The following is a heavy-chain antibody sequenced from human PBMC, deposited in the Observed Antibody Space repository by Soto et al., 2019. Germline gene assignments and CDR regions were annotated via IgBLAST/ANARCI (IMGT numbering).Heavy chain of an antibody. Sequence: QMRLQESGSGLVKPSQTLSLTCAVSGGSISSGGYAWNWIRQPPGKGLEWIGYIYHSGYTSYNPSLKHRVTISVDTSKNQFSLTLSFVPAAATAVYYCARDSLTGNYFDPWGQGTLVNVSS. V-gene: IGHV4-30-2*01. D-gene: IGHD1-7*01. CDR2: IYHSGYT. CDR1: GGSISSGGYA. CDR3: ARDSLTGNYFDP. J-gene: IGHJ5*02.